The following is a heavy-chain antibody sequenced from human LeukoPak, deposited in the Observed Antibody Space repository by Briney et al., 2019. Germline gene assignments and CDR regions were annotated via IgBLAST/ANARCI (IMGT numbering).Heavy chain of an antibody. Sequence: ASVKVSCKASGYTFTGYYMHWVRQAPGQGLEWMGRINPNSGGTNYAQKFQGRVTMTRDTSIRSAYMELSRLRSDDTAVYYCARDRSSSGLVDYWGQGTLVTVSS. J-gene: IGHJ4*02. CDR3: ARDRSSSGLVDY. D-gene: IGHD6-13*01. CDR1: GYTFTGYY. V-gene: IGHV1-2*06. CDR2: INPNSGGT.